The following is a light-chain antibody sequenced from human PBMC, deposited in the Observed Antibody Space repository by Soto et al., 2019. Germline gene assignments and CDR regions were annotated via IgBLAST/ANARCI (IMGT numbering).Light chain of an antibody. J-gene: IGKJ4*01. CDR2: AAS. V-gene: IGKV1-39*01. Sequence: DIQMTQSPSTLSASIGDRVTITCRASQSISGCLNWYLQKPGKAPELLMYAASTLESGVPARFSGSASGTDFTLTISSLQPEDSATYYCQQCYATPLTFGGGTKVDIK. CDR3: QQCYATPLT. CDR1: QSISGC.